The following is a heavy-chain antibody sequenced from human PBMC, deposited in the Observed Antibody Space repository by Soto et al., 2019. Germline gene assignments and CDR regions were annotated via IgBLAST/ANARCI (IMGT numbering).Heavy chain of an antibody. V-gene: IGHV4-59*08. J-gene: IGHJ4*02. CDR3: ARHYCRGGSCYLDY. CDR2: IYHSGST. D-gene: IGHD2-15*01. Sequence: QVQLQESGPGLVKPSETLSLTCTVSGDSISSYYWSWIRQPPGKGLEWIGNIYHSGSTNYSPSLKRRVTIPVDTSKNQFSLKLPSVTAADTAVYSCARHYCRGGSCYLDYWGQGTLVTVSS. CDR1: GDSISSYY.